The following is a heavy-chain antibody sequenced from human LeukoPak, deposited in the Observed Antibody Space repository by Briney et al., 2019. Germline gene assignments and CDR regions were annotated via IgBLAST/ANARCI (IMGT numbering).Heavy chain of an antibody. V-gene: IGHV1-69*04. CDR3: AGEWGVERAKNLGGDAFDI. CDR1: GGTFSSYA. J-gene: IGHJ3*02. Sequence: SVKVSCKASGGTFSSYAISWVRQAPGQGLEWMGRIIPILGIANYAQKFQGRVTITADKSTSTAYMELSSLRSEDTAVYYCAGEWGVERAKNLGGDAFDIWGQGTMVTVSS. CDR2: IIPILGIA. D-gene: IGHD5-24*01.